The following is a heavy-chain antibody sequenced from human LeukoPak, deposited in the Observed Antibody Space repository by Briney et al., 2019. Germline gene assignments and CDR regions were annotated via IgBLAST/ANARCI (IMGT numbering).Heavy chain of an antibody. D-gene: IGHD6-13*01. V-gene: IGHV4-30-2*01. CDR3: ARVGTAALFDY. CDR2: IYHSGST. CDR1: GGSISSGGYY. J-gene: IGHJ4*02. Sequence: PSETLSLTCTVSGGSISSGGYYWSWIRQPPGKGLEWIGYIYHSGSTYYNPSLKSRVTISVDRSKNQFSLKLSSVTAADTAVYYCARVGTAALFDYWGQGTLVTVSS.